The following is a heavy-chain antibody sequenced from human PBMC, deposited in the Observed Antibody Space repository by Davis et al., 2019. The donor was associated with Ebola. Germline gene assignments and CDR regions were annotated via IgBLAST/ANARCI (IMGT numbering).Heavy chain of an antibody. Sequence: PGGSLRLSCAASGFTFDDYVMYWVRQAPGKGLEWVCLITGDGGHTYYADSVKGRFTISRDNNKNSLYLQMNSLRIEDTAFYYCTKDRQGISDIWSGYLDDWGLGTLVIVSS. CDR3: TKDRQGISDIWSGYLDD. J-gene: IGHJ4*02. CDR2: ITGDGGHT. D-gene: IGHD3-3*01. CDR1: GFTFDDYV. V-gene: IGHV3-43*02.